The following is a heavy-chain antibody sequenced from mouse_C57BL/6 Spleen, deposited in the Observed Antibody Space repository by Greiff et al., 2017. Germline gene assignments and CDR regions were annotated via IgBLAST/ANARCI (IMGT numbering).Heavy chain of an antibody. V-gene: IGHV3-6*01. Sequence: EVHLVESGPGLVKPSPSLSLTCSATGYSITSGYYWNWIRPFPGNQLEWMGYIRYDGSTNYHPSLKNQISLTRDTSKNQFFLKLNSVTTEDTATYYCARDENGNYVVDYWGQGTTLTVSA. CDR1: GYSITSGYY. D-gene: IGHD2-1*01. CDR2: IRYDGST. CDR3: ARDENGNYVVDY. J-gene: IGHJ2*01.